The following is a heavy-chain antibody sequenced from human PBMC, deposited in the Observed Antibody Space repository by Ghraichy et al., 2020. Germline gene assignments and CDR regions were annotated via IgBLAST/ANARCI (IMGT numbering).Heavy chain of an antibody. CDR2: INNDGKER. Sequence: GGSLRLSCKASGFSFSNSWMSWVRQSPEKGLEWVANINNDGKERYYVDSLKGRFTISRDNDKNSLWLQITRLRVDDTAVYYCARDPKRGARDYWGQGTLGAVSA. J-gene: IGHJ4*02. D-gene: IGHD3-10*01. CDR1: GFSFSNSW. CDR3: ARDPKRGARDY. V-gene: IGHV3-7*03.